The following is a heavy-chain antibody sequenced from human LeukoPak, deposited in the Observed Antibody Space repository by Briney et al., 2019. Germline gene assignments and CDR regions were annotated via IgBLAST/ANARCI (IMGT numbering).Heavy chain of an antibody. J-gene: IGHJ4*02. CDR2: VSPSGGST. V-gene: IGHV1-46*01. CDR1: GFTCTSYY. Sequence: ASVKVSCKASGFTCTSYYMHWVRQAPGQGLEWMGVVSPSGGSTNYAQKFQGRVTMTRDTSTSTVYMELSSLKSEDTALYYCARAAPYYYDSTGYLFYWGQGTLVTVSS. CDR3: ARAAPYYYDSTGYLFY. D-gene: IGHD3-22*01.